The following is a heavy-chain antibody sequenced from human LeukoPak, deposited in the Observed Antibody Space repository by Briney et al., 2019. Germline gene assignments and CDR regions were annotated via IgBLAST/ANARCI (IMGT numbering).Heavy chain of an antibody. CDR2: ISFSGENT. J-gene: IGHJ4*02. CDR1: GFTFTTHS. Sequence: GGSLRLSCAASGFTFTTHSMSWVRQAPGKGLEWVSGISFSGENTHYGDSVKGRFTIFRDNSKNTVYLEMRSLRADDTATYYCARGSSGYFVTGYFDAWGQGTLVYVSS. V-gene: IGHV3-23*01. D-gene: IGHD3-22*01. CDR3: ARGSSGYFVTGYFDA.